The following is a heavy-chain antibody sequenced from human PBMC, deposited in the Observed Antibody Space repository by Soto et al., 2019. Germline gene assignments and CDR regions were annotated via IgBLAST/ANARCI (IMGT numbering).Heavy chain of an antibody. CDR3: ARLRWDAFEF. D-gene: IGHD4-17*01. CDR2: ISSSSSYT. J-gene: IGHJ3*01. CDR1: GFTFSDYY. V-gene: IGHV3-11*03. Sequence: PGGSLRLSCAASGFTFSDYYMIWIRQAPGKGLKWVSYISSSSSYTNYADSVKGRFTISRDNAKNSLYLQMSSLRADDTAVYYCARLRWDAFEFRRQGTMVTV.